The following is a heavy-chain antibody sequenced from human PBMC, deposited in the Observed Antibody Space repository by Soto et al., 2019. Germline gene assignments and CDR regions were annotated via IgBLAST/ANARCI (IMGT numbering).Heavy chain of an antibody. CDR3: AKQMKYQLLWVRPFYYYCGMDV. Sequence: SVKVSCKASGCTFSNYGITWVRQAPRQGLEWMGAVLPMFGKTNYAQKFQGRVTIIADKSPDTVYLELSRLRAEDTAVYYCAKQMKYQLLWVRPFYYYCGMDVWGQGTTVTVSS. J-gene: IGHJ6*02. CDR2: VLPMFGKT. V-gene: IGHV1-69*06. D-gene: IGHD2-2*01. CDR1: GCTFSNYG.